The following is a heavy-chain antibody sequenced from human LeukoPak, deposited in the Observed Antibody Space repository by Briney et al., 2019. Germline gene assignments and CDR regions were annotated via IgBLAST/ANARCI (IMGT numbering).Heavy chain of an antibody. Sequence: HGGSLRLSCSASGFTFSSYAMSWVRQAPGKGLEWVSTIGGSDTNTYYADSVKGRFSISRDNAKNTLYLRMYSLRAEDTAVYYCAKPMVVTAIFPDFDYWGQGTPVTVSS. CDR2: IGGSDTNT. J-gene: IGHJ4*02. CDR1: GFTFSSYA. CDR3: AKPMVVTAIFPDFDY. V-gene: IGHV3-23*01. D-gene: IGHD2-21*02.